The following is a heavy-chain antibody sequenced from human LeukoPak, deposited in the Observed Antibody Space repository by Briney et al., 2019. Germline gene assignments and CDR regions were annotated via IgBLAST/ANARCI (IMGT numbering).Heavy chain of an antibody. CDR1: GFSFGTFA. D-gene: IGHD4-17*01. J-gene: IGHJ5*02. V-gene: IGHV3-23*01. Sequence: GGSLTLSCAASGFSFGTFARTWVRPVPCKGLEWVSGRIGSGSKYYADSVQGRVPLSNHRSKYKGYLQMNSLNAEDTGLYYFVKDLRYGDGRWEFDPWGQGTLVTVSP. CDR3: VKDLRYGDGRWEFDP. CDR2: RIGSGSK.